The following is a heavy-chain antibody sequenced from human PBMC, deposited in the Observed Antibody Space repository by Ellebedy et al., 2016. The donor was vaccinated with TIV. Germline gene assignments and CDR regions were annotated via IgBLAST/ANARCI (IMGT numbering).Heavy chain of an antibody. CDR2: IIPILASP. J-gene: IGHJ2*01. CDR3: ATDKDPDGRNWYFDL. V-gene: IGHV1-69*13. CDR1: GGTFTSYA. Sequence: AASVKVSCKPSGGTFTSYAISWVRQAPGQGLEWLGGIIPILASPKYAQKFQGRVTIAADESTSTAYMDLTSLRSEDTAVYYCATDKDPDGRNWYFDLWGRGTLVTVSS. D-gene: IGHD5-24*01.